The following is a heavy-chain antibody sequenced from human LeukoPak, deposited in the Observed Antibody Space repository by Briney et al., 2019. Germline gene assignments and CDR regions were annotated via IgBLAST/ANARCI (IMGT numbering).Heavy chain of an antibody. CDR2: LYSDGTT. J-gene: IGHJ4*02. CDR3: AKAQVGATVRVYFDY. D-gene: IGHD1-26*01. CDR1: GFTVGSNY. V-gene: IGHV3-53*01. Sequence: GGSLRLSCAASGFTVGSNYMSWVRQAPGKGLEWVSVLYSDGTTYYADSVKGRFTISRDNSKNTLYFHMNNLRVDDTAVYYCAKAQVGATVRVYFDYWGQGTLVTVSS.